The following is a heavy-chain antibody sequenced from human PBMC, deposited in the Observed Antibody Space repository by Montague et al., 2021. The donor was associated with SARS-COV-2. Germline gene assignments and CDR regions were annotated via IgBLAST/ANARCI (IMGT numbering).Heavy chain of an antibody. CDR3: ARGGTDYDFWSGSQNYYYGIDG. J-gene: IGHJ6*02. Sequence: SLRLSCAASGFTFSRYDMNWVRQAPGKGLEWVSYISSSCSTIYYADSLXGRFTISRDNAKNSLYLQMHSLRAEDTAVYYCARGGTDYDFWSGSQNYYYGIDGWGQGTTVTVSS. CDR2: ISSSCSTI. V-gene: IGHV3-48*03. CDR1: GFTFSRYD. D-gene: IGHD3-3*01.